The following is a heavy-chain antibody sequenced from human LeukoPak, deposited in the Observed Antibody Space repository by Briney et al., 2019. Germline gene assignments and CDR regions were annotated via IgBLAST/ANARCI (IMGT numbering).Heavy chain of an antibody. CDR2: INPSGGGT. J-gene: IGHJ4*02. V-gene: IGHV1-46*01. Sequence: ASVTASCKTSGYTFISYYIYWVRQAPGQGLECVGIINPSGGGTNYGQKFQGRVTMTSDMSTSTVYMELSSLRSEDTAVYYCARGAPPNYYDSSGYLDYWGQGTLVTVSS. CDR1: GYTFISYY. CDR3: ARGAPPNYYDSSGYLDY. D-gene: IGHD3-22*01.